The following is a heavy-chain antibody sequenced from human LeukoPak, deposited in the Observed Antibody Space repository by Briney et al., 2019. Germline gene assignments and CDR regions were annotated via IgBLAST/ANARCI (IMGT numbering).Heavy chain of an antibody. CDR3: AKGDSSSVPQKGPDY. D-gene: IGHD6-13*01. V-gene: IGHV1-2*02. CDR1: GYTFTGYY. J-gene: IGHJ4*02. CDR2: INPNSGGT. Sequence: ASVKVSCKASGYTFTGYYMHWVRQAPGQGLEWMGWINPNSGGTNYAQKFQGRVTMTGDTSISTAYMELSRLRSDDTAVYYCAKGDSSSVPQKGPDYWGQGTLVTVSS.